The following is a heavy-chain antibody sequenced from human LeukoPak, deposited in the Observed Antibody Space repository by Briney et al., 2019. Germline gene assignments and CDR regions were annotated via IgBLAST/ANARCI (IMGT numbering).Heavy chain of an antibody. D-gene: IGHD6-13*01. J-gene: IGHJ3*02. CDR3: AKGYSSSWYRPDAFDI. CDR2: ISGSGGST. V-gene: IGHV3-23*01. CDR1: GFTFSSYA. Sequence: PGGSLRLSCAASGFTFSSYAMSWVRQAPGKGLEWVSAISGSGGSTYYADSVKGRFTTSRDNSKNTLYLQMNSLRAEDTAVYYCAKGYSSSWYRPDAFDIWGQGTMVTVSS.